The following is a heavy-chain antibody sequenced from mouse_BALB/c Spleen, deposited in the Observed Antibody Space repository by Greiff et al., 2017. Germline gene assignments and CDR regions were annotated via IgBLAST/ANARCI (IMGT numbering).Heavy chain of an antibody. V-gene: IGHV5-6-5*01. CDR3: ARGVTTDGFDY. J-gene: IGHJ2*01. D-gene: IGHD1-1*01. CDR2: ISSGGST. Sequence: EVKVIESGGGLVKPGGSLKLSCAASGFTFSSYAMSWVRQTPEKRLEWVASISSGGSTYYPVSVKGRFTISRDNARNILYLQMSSLRSEDTAMYYCARGVTTDGFDYWGQGTTLTVSS. CDR1: GFTFSSYA.